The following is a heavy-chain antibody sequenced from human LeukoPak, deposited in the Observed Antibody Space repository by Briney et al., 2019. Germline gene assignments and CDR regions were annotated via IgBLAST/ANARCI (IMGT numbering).Heavy chain of an antibody. J-gene: IGHJ4*02. CDR1: GFTFSSYA. V-gene: IGHV3-23*01. D-gene: IGHD1-26*01. Sequence: GGSLRLSCAASGFTFSSYAMSWVRQAPGKGREWVSAISGSGGSTYYADSVKGRFTISRDNSKNTLYLQMNSLRAEDTAVYYCAKADIVGATNSVDYWGQGTLVTVSS. CDR2: ISGSGGST. CDR3: AKADIVGATNSVDY.